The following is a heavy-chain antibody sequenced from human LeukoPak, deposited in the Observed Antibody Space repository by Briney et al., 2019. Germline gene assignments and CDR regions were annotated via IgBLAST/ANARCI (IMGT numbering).Heavy chain of an antibody. Sequence: SETLSLTCTVSDGSISSSSYYWGWIRQPPGKGLEWIGSIYYSGSTYYNPSLKSRVTISVDKSKNQFSLKLSSVTAADTAVYYCAREVYDSSAGHFDYWGQGTLVTVSS. V-gene: IGHV4-39*07. D-gene: IGHD3-22*01. CDR2: IYYSGST. CDR1: DGSISSSSYY. J-gene: IGHJ4*02. CDR3: AREVYDSSAGHFDY.